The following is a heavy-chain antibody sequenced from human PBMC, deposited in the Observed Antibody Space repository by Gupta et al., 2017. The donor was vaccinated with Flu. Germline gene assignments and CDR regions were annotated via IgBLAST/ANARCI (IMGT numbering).Heavy chain of an antibody. Sequence: EMQLVESGGDLVQPGGSLRLSCAASGFTFSSSYLQWVRQAPGKGLVWVSRINPDGSSTTYAESVKGRFTISRDNAKNTLYRQMNSLGDDDTAVYYCATVTSGCWGQGTLVTVSS. D-gene: IGHD4-17*01. CDR2: INPDGSST. J-gene: IGHJ4*02. CDR1: GFTFSSSY. V-gene: IGHV3-74*03. CDR3: ATVTSGC.